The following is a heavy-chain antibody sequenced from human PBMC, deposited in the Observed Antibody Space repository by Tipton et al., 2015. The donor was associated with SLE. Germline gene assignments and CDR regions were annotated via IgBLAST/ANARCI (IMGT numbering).Heavy chain of an antibody. D-gene: IGHD6-6*01. V-gene: IGHV4-34*01. J-gene: IGHJ3*02. CDR3: ARGPRASIAARKAFDI. Sequence: TLSLTCAVYGGSFSGYYWSWIRQPPGKGLEWIGEINHSGSTNYNPPPKSRVTISVDTSKNQFSLKLSSVTAADTAVYYCARGPRASIAARKAFDIWGQGTMVTVSS. CDR1: GGSFSGYY. CDR2: INHSGST.